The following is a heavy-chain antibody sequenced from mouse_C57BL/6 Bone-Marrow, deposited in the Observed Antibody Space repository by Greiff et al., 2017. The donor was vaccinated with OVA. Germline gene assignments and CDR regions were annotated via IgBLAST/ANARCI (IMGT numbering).Heavy chain of an antibody. V-gene: IGHV1-54*01. D-gene: IGHD2-5*01. CDR1: GYAFTNYL. CDR3: ALYSNYAMDY. Sequence: VQLKQSGAELVRPGTSVKVSCKASGYAFTNYLIEWVKQRPGQGLEWIGVINPGSGGTNYNEKFKGKATLTADKSSSTAYMQLSSLTSEDSAVYFCALYSNYAMDYWGQGTSVTVSS. CDR2: INPGSGGT. J-gene: IGHJ4*01.